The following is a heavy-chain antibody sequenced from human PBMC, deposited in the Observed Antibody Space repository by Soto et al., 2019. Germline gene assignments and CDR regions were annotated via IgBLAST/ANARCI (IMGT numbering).Heavy chain of an antibody. CDR3: AKGGAYYFDS. CDR2: IYTRGST. Sequence: SETLSLTCPVSGASITNFYWSWIRQSARKGLEWIGRIYTRGSTDYNPSLKSRVTMSIDTSKNQLSLTLTSVTAADTAVYYCAKGGAYYFDSWGQGILVTVSS. CDR1: GASITNFY. V-gene: IGHV4-4*07. J-gene: IGHJ4*02. D-gene: IGHD3-16*01.